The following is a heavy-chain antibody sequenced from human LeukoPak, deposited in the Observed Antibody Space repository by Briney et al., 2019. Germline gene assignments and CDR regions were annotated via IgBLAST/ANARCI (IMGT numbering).Heavy chain of an antibody. CDR3: ANGGPIAAAAVDAFDI. V-gene: IGHV3-23*01. CDR2: ISGSGGST. Sequence: PGGSLRLSCAASGFTFSNYAMSWVRQAPGKGLEWVSVISGSGGSTYYADSVKGRFTISRDNSKNTLYLQTNSLRAEDTAVYYCANGGPIAAAAVDAFDIWGQGTMVTVSS. J-gene: IGHJ3*02. CDR1: GFTFSNYA. D-gene: IGHD6-13*01.